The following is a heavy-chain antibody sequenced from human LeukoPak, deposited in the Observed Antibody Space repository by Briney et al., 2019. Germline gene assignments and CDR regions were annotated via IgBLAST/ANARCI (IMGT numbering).Heavy chain of an antibody. CDR3: ARDRVGATKGTFDY. CDR2: IYYSGST. V-gene: IGHV4-39*07. J-gene: IGHJ4*02. D-gene: IGHD1-26*01. Sequence: PSETLSLTCTVSGASIITSTYYWGWIRQPPGKGLEWIGSIYYSGSTYYNPSLKSRVTISVYTSKNEFSLKLSSVTAADTAVYYCARDRVGATKGTFDYWGQGTLVTVSS. CDR1: GASIITSTYY.